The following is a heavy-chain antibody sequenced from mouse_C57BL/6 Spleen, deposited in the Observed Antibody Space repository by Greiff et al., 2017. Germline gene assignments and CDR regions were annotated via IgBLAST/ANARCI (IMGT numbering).Heavy chain of an antibody. CDR1: GYTFTSYW. V-gene: IGHV1-72*01. CDR3: ARGDYGYDVTWFAY. CDR2: IDPNSGGT. J-gene: IGHJ3*01. Sequence: QVQLQQPGAELVKPGASVKLSCKASGYTFTSYWMPWVTQRPGRGLEWIGRIDPNSGGTKYNEKFKSKATLTVAKPSSTAYMQLSRLTSEDSAVYYCARGDYGYDVTWFAYWGKGTLVTVSA. D-gene: IGHD2-2*01.